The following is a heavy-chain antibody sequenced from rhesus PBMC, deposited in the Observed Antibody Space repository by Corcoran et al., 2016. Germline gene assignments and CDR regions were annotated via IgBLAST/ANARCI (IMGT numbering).Heavy chain of an antibody. CDR2: LDPSDSDP. Sequence: EVQLVQSGAEVKRPGESLKISCKTSGYSFTSYWISWVRQMPGKGLEWKGALDPSDSDPRANPSFHGQVTISADQSISTAYLQWSRLKASDTATYYCAKLAWDWCFDLWGPGTPITISS. CDR1: GYSFTSYW. J-gene: IGHJ2*01. D-gene: IGHD1-38*01. V-gene: IGHV5-20*01. CDR3: AKLAWDWCFDL.